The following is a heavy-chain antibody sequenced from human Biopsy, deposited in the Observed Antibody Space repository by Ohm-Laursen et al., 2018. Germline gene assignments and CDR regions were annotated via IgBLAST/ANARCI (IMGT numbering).Heavy chain of an antibody. CDR1: GGSIGGSGYY. CDR2: ITGTGTT. D-gene: IGHD3-3*01. V-gene: IGHV4-61*08. CDR3: ARLFRLDDYWNDDPPDGFDV. J-gene: IGHJ3*01. Sequence: TLSLTCAVSGGSIGGSGYYWSWIRQPPGKGLEWIGYITGTGTTNYNPSLRGRVAMSVDTSKNQFSLQLTSVTAADTAMFFCARLFRLDDYWNDDPPDGFDVWGQGTMVTVSS.